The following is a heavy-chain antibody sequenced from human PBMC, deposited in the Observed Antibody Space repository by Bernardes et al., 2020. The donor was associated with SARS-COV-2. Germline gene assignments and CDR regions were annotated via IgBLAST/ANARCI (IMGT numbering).Heavy chain of an antibody. D-gene: IGHD5-12*01. J-gene: IGHJ4*02. CDR2: IYYDGRDK. V-gene: IGHV3-33*01. Sequence: GGSLRLSCAASGFTFSSYGMHWVRQAPGKGLEWVAVIYYDGRDKYYADSVKGRFTISRDNSKNTLYLEMNSLKAEDTAVYYCARDGYSGYGSDYWGQGTRVTVSS. CDR1: GFTFSSYG. CDR3: ARDGYSGYGSDY.